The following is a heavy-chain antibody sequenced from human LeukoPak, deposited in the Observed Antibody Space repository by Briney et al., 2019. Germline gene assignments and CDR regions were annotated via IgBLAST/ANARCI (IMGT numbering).Heavy chain of an antibody. CDR2: IYYSGST. J-gene: IGHJ6*03. CDR3: ASRSSYYDSSGYYSGYYYYYMDV. Sequence: KPSETLSLTCTVSGGSISSYYWSWIRQPPGKGLEWIGYIYYSGSTNYNPSLTSRVTISVDTSKKQFSLKLSSVTAADTAVYYCASRSSYYDSSGYYSGYYYYYMDVWGKGTTVTVSS. V-gene: IGHV4-59*01. CDR1: GGSISSYY. D-gene: IGHD3-22*01.